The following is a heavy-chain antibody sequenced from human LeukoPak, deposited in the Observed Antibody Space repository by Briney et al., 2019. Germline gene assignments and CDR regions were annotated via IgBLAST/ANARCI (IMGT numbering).Heavy chain of an antibody. Sequence: SVKISCKASGGTFSSYAISWVRQAPGQGLEWMGGIIPIFGTANYAQKFQGRVTITADESTSTAYMELSSLRSEDTAVYYCARDRPATVAGTGTNWFDPWGQGTLVTVSS. J-gene: IGHJ5*02. CDR2: IIPIFGTA. CDR1: GGTFSSYA. D-gene: IGHD6-19*01. V-gene: IGHV1-69*13. CDR3: ARDRPATVAGTGTNWFDP.